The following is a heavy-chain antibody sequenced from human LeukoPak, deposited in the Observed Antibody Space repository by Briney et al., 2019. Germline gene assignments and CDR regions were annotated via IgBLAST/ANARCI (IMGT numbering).Heavy chain of an antibody. J-gene: IGHJ6*02. Sequence: PSGTLSLTCAVSGGSISNENWWGWVRQPPGEGLEWIGEIYHSGSTNYIPSLKSRITISVDKSKSQFSLKLTSVTAADTAVYYCAGSPIGYGMDVWGQGTTVTVSS. CDR1: GGSISNENW. V-gene: IGHV4-4*02. CDR3: AGSPIGYGMDV. CDR2: IYHSGST.